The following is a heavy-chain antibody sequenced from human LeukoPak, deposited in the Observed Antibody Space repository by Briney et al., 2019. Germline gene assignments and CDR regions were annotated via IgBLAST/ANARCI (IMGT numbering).Heavy chain of an antibody. CDR2: IIPIFGTA. V-gene: IGHV1-69*13. CDR3: ASPYYYDSGALYGMDV. J-gene: IGHJ6*02. Sequence: SVKVSCKASGGTFSSYAISWVQQAPGQGLEWMGGIIPIFGTANYAQKFQGRVTITADESTSTAYMELSSLRSEDTAVYYCASPYYYDSGALYGMDVWGQGTTVTVSS. D-gene: IGHD3-22*01. CDR1: GGTFSSYA.